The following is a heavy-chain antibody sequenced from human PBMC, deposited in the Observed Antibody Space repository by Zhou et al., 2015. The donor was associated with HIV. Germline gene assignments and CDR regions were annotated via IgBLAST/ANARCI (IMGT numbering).Heavy chain of an antibody. J-gene: IGHJ4*02. CDR3: AREIGGATDLDY. D-gene: IGHD1-26*01. Sequence: QVQLVQSGAEVKNPGASVKVSCKASGYTFIMYYIHWVRQAPGQGLEWMGITNPSGGSTSYAQKFQGRVTMTRDTSTSTVHMELSSLKSDDTAVYYCAREIGGATDLDYWGQGTLVTVSS. CDR1: GYTFIMYY. V-gene: IGHV1-46*01. CDR2: TNPSGGST.